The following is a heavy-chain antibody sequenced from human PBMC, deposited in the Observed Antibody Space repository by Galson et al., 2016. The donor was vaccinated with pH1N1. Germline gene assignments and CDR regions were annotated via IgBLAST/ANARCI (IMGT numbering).Heavy chain of an antibody. Sequence: SETLSLTCTVSGGSISSGSYYWSWIRQPAGKGLEWIGYIYNSGSTNYNPSLKSRVIISVDTSKNQFSLKLSSVTAADTAVYYWARVVTWELGYYFDYWGQGTLVTVSS. J-gene: IGHJ4*02. D-gene: IGHD1-26*01. V-gene: IGHV4-61*10. CDR2: IYNSGST. CDR3: ARVVTWELGYYFDY. CDR1: GGSISSGSYY.